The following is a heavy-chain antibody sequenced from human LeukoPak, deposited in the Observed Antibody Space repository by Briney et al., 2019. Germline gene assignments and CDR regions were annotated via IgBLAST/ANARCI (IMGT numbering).Heavy chain of an antibody. V-gene: IGHV1-18*01. Sequence: SAVTVSCKASGYSFTNYGISWVRQAPRQGLEWIGWISENGNTNYVQTLQGRVTMTIHTSTSTAYMELRSLRSDDTAVYYCARDRLLWFGGFIPFDIWGQGTMVTVSS. D-gene: IGHD3-10*01. CDR3: ARDRLLWFGGFIPFDI. J-gene: IGHJ3*02. CDR2: ISENGNT. CDR1: GYSFTNYG.